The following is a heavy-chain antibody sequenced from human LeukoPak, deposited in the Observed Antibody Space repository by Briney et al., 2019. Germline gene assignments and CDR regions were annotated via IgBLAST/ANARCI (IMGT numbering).Heavy chain of an antibody. CDR2: IYYSGST. CDR1: GGSISSYY. D-gene: IGHD6-13*01. V-gene: IGHV4-59*01. Sequence: ASETLFLTCTVSGGSISSYYWSWIRQPPGKGLEWIGYIYYSGSTNYNPSLKSRVTISVDTSKNQFSLKLSSVTAADTAVYYCARALRGSSWGPFDYWGQGTLVTVSS. CDR3: ARALRGSSWGPFDY. J-gene: IGHJ4*02.